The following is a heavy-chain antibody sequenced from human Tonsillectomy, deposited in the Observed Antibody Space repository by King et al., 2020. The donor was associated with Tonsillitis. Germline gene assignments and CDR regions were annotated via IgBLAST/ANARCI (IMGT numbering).Heavy chain of an antibody. V-gene: IGHV3-23*04. CDR3: ATSRNDYYDTSGYYQTEAFDY. CDR1: GFTFSSYA. D-gene: IGHD3-22*01. J-gene: IGHJ4*02. CDR2: ISGSGGST. Sequence: VQLVESGGGLVQPGGSLRLSCAASGFTFSSYAMSWVRQAPGKGLEWVSAISGSGGSTYYADSVRGRFTISRDNSKNTLYLQMDSLRAEDTAVYYCATSRNDYYDTSGYYQTEAFDYSGQGTLVTVSS.